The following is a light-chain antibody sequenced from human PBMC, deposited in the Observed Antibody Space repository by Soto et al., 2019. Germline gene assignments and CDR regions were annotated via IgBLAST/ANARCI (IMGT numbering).Light chain of an antibody. CDR1: QSISSY. CDR3: QQSYSTPWT. V-gene: IGKV1-39*01. J-gene: IGKJ1*01. Sequence: DIQMNQSPSSISAPVGDRATITGRASQSISSYLNWYQQKKEQAPKLLIYAASSLQSGVPSRFSGGGTGTDFTLTISSLQPEDFSTYYCQQSYSTPWTFGQGTKVDIK. CDR2: AAS.